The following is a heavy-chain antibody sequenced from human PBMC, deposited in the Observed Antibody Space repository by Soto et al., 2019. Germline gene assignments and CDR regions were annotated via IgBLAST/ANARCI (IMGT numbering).Heavy chain of an antibody. D-gene: IGHD6-6*01. Sequence: GGSLGLSCAASGFTFSSYAMSWVRQAPGKGLEWVSAISGSGGSTYYADSVKGRFTISRDNSKNTLYLQMNSLRAEDTAVYYCAKERGLLVFVEWFDPWGQGTLVTVSS. J-gene: IGHJ5*02. CDR1: GFTFSSYA. CDR3: AKERGLLVFVEWFDP. CDR2: ISGSGGST. V-gene: IGHV3-23*01.